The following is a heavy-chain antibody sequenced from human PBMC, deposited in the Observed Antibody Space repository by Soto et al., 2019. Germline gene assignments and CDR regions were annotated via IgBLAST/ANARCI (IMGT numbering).Heavy chain of an antibody. Sequence: SETLSLTCSVSGRSISSSCYDWSWIRRHPGKGLEWIGYIYYSGSTYYNPSLKSRVTISVDTSKNQFSLKLSSVTAADTAVFYCARRRYSYGSCFGNSGQGTLLTVYS. CDR1: GRSISSSCYD. CDR3: ARRRYSYGSCFGN. CDR2: IYYSGST. V-gene: IGHV4-31*03. D-gene: IGHD5-18*01. J-gene: IGHJ4*02.